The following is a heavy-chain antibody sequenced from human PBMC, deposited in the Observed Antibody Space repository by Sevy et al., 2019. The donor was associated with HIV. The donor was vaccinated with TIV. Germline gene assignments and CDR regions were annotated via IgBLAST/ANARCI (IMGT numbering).Heavy chain of an antibody. CDR3: VRDRPGPKHYMDV. J-gene: IGHJ6*03. V-gene: IGHV3-74*01. CDR1: GFIFSTDW. Sequence: GGSLRLSCVASGFIFSTDWMHWVRRAPGKGLVWVSRIDTDGSDTSYADSVKGRFTISRDNAKNTLYLQMNSLRAEDTAVYYCVRDRPGPKHYMDVWGKGTTVTVSS. CDR2: IDTDGSDT.